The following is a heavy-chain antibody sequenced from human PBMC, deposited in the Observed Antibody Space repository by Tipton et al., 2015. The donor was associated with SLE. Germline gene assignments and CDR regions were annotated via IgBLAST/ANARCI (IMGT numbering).Heavy chain of an antibody. V-gene: IGHV1-46*01. CDR2: INPSGGST. CDR1: GYTFTSYY. D-gene: IGHD1-1*01. CDR3: ARGWDDLDQAGIDY. J-gene: IGHJ4*02. Sequence: QVQLVQSGAEVKQPGESLKISCKGSGYTFTSYYMHWVRQAPGQGLEWMGIINPSGGSTSNAQKLQGRVTMTTDTSTSTAYMELRSLRSDDTAVYYCARGWDDLDQAGIDYWGQGTLVTVSS.